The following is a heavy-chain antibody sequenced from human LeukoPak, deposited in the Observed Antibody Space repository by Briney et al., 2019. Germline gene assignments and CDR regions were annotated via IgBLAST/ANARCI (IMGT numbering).Heavy chain of an antibody. D-gene: IGHD2-15*01. V-gene: IGHV1-24*01. CDR1: GYTLTELS. CDR2: FDPEDGET. J-gene: IGHJ6*04. CDR3: ATDGSGGLGVVVAAADYYYGMDV. Sequence: GASVKVSCKVSGYTLTELSMHWVRQAPGKGLEWMGGFDPEDGETIYAQKFQGRVTMTEDTSTETAYMELSSLRSEDTAVYYCATDGSGGLGVVVAAADYYYGMDVWGKGTTVTVSS.